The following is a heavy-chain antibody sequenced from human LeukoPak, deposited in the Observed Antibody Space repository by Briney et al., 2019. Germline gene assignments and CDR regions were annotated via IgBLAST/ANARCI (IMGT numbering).Heavy chain of an antibody. CDR1: GFTFSNYV. CDR3: AKGGGYEAQYYYYYLDV. J-gene: IGHJ6*03. Sequence: GGSLRLSCETSGFTFSNYVMTWVRQAPGKGLEWVSSISASAAMTYYADSVKGRFTISRDNSKNTLYLQMKSLRAEDTAVYYCAKGGGYEAQYYYYYLDVWGKGTTVTISS. V-gene: IGHV3-23*01. CDR2: ISASAAMT. D-gene: IGHD5-12*01.